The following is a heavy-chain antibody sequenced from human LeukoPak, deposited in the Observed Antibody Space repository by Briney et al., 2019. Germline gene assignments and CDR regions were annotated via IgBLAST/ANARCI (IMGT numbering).Heavy chain of an antibody. CDR3: ASSFSSGVNY. CDR2: IYPAASDT. CDR1: GYSFPSYW. Sequence: ESLKISCKGFGYSFPSYWIGWVRQMPGKGLEWMGIIYPAASDTRYSPSFQGQVTISADKSTSTAYLRWSSLKASDTAMYYCASSFSSGVNYWGQGTLVTVSS. V-gene: IGHV5-51*01. D-gene: IGHD6-19*01. J-gene: IGHJ4*02.